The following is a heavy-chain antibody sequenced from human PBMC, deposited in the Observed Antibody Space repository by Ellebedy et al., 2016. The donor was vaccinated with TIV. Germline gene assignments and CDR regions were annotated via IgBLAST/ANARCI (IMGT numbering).Heavy chain of an antibody. CDR3: ARVHLAVAGTPFDF. CDR1: GYTFTSYG. CDR2: ISAYNGNT. D-gene: IGHD6-19*01. V-gene: IGHV1-18*04. Sequence: AASVKVSCKASGYTFTSYGISWVRQAPGQGLEWMGWISAYNGNTNYAQKLQCRVTMTTDTSTSTAYMELRSLRSDDTAVYYCARVHLAVAGTPFDFWGQGTLVTVSS. J-gene: IGHJ4*02.